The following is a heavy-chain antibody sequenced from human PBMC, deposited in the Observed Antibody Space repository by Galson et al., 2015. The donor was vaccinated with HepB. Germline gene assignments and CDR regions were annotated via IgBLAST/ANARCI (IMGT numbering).Heavy chain of an antibody. D-gene: IGHD2-2*01. V-gene: IGHV4-4*07. CDR3: ARDRRGGNYCRSTTSCSYFDY. J-gene: IGHJ4*01. Sequence: VTLSLTCIVSGGSINNYYWSWIRQPAGKGLDWIGRIYVGGSTSDNPSLKSRVTLSADTSKNELSLILTSVTAADTAVYYCARDRRGGNYCRSTTSCSYFDYWGHGALVTVSS. CDR1: GGSINNYY. CDR2: IYVGGST.